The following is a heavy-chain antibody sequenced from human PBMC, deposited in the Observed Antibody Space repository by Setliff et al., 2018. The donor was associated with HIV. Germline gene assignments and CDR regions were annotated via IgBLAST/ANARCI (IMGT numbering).Heavy chain of an antibody. CDR1: GFIFSTYS. J-gene: IGHJ6*03. Sequence: GSLRLSCAASGFIFSTYSMNWVRQAPGKGLEWVSNISSSSSAMYYADSVKGRFTISRDNAKNSLYLQMNSLRAEDTAVYYCARGSGGSREYYYYYMDVWGKGTTVTVSS. CDR3: ARGSGGSREYYYYYMDV. D-gene: IGHD2-15*01. V-gene: IGHV3-48*01. CDR2: ISSSSSAM.